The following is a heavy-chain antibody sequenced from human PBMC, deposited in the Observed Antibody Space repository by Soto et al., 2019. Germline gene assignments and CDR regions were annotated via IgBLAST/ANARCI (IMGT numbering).Heavy chain of an antibody. CDR1: GGSISSYY. Sequence: PSETLSLTCTVSGGSISSYYWSWIRQPAGKGLEWIGRIYTSGSTNYNPSLKSRVTMSVDTSKNQFSLKLSSVTAADTAAYYCAREDGYKRRGAFDIWGQGTMVTVSS. J-gene: IGHJ3*02. V-gene: IGHV4-4*07. D-gene: IGHD5-12*01. CDR2: IYTSGST. CDR3: AREDGYKRRGAFDI.